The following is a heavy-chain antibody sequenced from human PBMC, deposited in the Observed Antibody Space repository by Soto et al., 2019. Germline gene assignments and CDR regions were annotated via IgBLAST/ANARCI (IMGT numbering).Heavy chain of an antibody. J-gene: IGHJ6*02. CDR2: IIPIFGTA. CDR3: ARGPAIVSDYYYGMDV. D-gene: IGHD5-18*01. CDR1: GGTFSSYA. V-gene: IGHV1-69*13. Sequence: SVKVSCKASGGTFSSYAISWVRQAPGQGLEWMGGIIPIFGTANYAQKFQGRVTITADESTSTAYMELSSLRSEDTAVYYCARGPAIVSDYYYGMDVWGQGTTVTVSS.